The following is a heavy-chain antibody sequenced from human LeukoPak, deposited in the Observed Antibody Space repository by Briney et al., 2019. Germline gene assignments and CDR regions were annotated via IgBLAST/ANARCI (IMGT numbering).Heavy chain of an antibody. CDR3: ARDQWHYDSSGYSYGWFDP. Sequence: PSETLSLTCTVSGGSISSYYWSWIRQPPGKGLEWIGYIYYSGSTNYNPSLKSRVTISVDTSKNQFSLKLSSVTAADTAVYYCARDQWHYDSSGYSYGWFDPWGQGTLVTVPS. V-gene: IGHV4-59*01. D-gene: IGHD3-22*01. J-gene: IGHJ5*02. CDR2: IYYSGST. CDR1: GGSISSYY.